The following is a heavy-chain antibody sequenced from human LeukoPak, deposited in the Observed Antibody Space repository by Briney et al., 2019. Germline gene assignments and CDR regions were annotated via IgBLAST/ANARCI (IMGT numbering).Heavy chain of an antibody. V-gene: IGHV1-69*13. CDR2: IIPIFGTA. J-gene: IGHJ6*03. D-gene: IGHD3-10*01. Sequence: ASVKVSCKASGGTFSSYAISWVRQAPGQGLEWMGGIIPIFGTANYAQKFQGRVTITADESTSTAYMELSSLRSEDTAVYYCARGHTRSGDVARKPYYYYMDVWGKGTTVTISS. CDR3: ARGHTRSGDVARKPYYYYMDV. CDR1: GGTFSSYA.